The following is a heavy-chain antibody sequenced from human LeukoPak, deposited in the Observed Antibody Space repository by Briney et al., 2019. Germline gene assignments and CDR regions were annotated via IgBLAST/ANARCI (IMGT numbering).Heavy chain of an antibody. D-gene: IGHD6-19*01. CDR2: TYYRSKWYN. CDR3: ARDPNSGWQPNNWFDT. CDR1: GYSVSSNSAA. V-gene: IGHV6-1*01. Sequence: SQTLSLTCAISGYSVSSNSAAWNWIRQSPSRDLEWLGRTYYRSKWYNDYAVSVKSRITINPDTSKNQFSLQLNSVTPEDTAVYYCARDPNSGWQPNNWFDTWGEGTLVTVSS. J-gene: IGHJ5*02.